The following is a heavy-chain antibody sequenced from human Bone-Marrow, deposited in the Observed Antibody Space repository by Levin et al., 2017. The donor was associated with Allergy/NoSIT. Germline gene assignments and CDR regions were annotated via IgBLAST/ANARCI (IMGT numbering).Heavy chain of an antibody. V-gene: IGHV3-9*01. D-gene: IGHD1-26*01. CDR3: AKVRAAASGTGYFDS. Sequence: GGSLRLSCEASGFTFEDYGLHWVRQVPGKGLQWVSGITAKSDIIGYADSVKGRFTVSRDNAKTSLFLQMNSLRPEDTALYYCAKVRAAASGTGYFDSWGQGAWVTVSS. CDR1: GFTFEDYG. J-gene: IGHJ4*02. CDR2: ITAKSDII.